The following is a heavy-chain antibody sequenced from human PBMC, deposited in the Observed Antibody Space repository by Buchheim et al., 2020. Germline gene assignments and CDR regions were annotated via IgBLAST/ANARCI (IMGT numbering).Heavy chain of an antibody. V-gene: IGHV4-61*01. D-gene: IGHD6-13*01. CDR2: IYYRGST. CDR1: GGSVSSGSYY. J-gene: IGHJ2*01. Sequence: QVQLQESGPGLVKPSETLSLTCTVSGGSVSSGSYYWSWIRQPPGKGLEWIGYIYYRGSTNYNPSLKRRVTISVDTSKNQFSLKLSSMTAADTAVYYGARGIAAPGNWYFDLWGRGTL. CDR3: ARGIAAPGNWYFDL.